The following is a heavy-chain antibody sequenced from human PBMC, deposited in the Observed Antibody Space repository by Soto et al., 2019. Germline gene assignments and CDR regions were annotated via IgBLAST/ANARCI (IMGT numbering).Heavy chain of an antibody. V-gene: IGHV4-30-4*01. D-gene: IGHD3-22*01. J-gene: IGHJ4*02. CDR3: ARGYYDSSGSLLFVRGPYFDY. CDR1: GGSISSGDYY. Sequence: SETLSLTCTVSGGSISSGDYYWSWIRQPPGKGLEWIGYIYYSGSTYYNPSLKSRVTISVDTSKNQFSLKLSSVTAADTAVYYCARGYYDSSGSLLFVRGPYFDYWGQGTLVTVPS. CDR2: IYYSGST.